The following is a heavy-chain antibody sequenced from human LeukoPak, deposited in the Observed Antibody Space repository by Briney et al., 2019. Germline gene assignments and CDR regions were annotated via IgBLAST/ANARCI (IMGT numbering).Heavy chain of an antibody. CDR2: ISGSGGST. CDR3: ASSWEGITMITSFGY. Sequence: GGSLRLSCAASGFTFSSCAMSWVRQAPGKGLEWVSAISGSGGSTYYADSVKGRFTISRDNSKNTLYLQMNSLRAEDTAVYYCASSWEGITMITSFGYWGQGTLVTVSS. J-gene: IGHJ4*02. CDR1: GFTFSSCA. V-gene: IGHV3-23*01. D-gene: IGHD3-22*01.